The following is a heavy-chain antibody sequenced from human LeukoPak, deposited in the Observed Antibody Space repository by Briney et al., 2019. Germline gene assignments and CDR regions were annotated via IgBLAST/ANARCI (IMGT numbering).Heavy chain of an antibody. J-gene: IGHJ4*02. V-gene: IGHV3-23*01. CDR3: AKQPLDYDSSGYYYAFDY. D-gene: IGHD3-22*01. CDR2: ISGSGGST. CDR1: GFTFSSYA. Sequence: GGSPRLSCAASGFTFSSYAMSWVRQAPGKGLEWVSAISGSGGSTYYADSVKGRFTISRDNSKNTLYLQMNSLRAEDTAVYYCAKQPLDYDSSGYYYAFDYWGQGTLVTVSS.